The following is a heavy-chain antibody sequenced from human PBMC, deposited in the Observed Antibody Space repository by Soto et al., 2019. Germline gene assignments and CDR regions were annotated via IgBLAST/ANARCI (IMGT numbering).Heavy chain of an antibody. CDR1: GGSISSYY. CDR3: ARQAGYYYDSRGLRSVDY. J-gene: IGHJ4*02. Sequence: SETLSLTCTVSGGSISSYYWSWIRQPPGKGLEWIGYIYYSGSTNYNPSLKSRVTISVDTSKNQFSLKLSSVTAADTAVYYCARQAGYYYDSRGLRSVDYWGQGTLVTVSS. CDR2: IYYSGST. V-gene: IGHV4-59*08. D-gene: IGHD3-22*01.